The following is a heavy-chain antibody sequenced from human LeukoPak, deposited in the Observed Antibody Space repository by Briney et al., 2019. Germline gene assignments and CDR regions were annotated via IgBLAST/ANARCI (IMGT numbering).Heavy chain of an antibody. CDR2: ISGSGGST. V-gene: IGHV3-23*01. J-gene: IGHJ6*02. D-gene: IGHD4-23*01. Sequence: GGSLRLSCAASGFTFSNAWMSWVRRAPGKGLEWVSAISGSGGSTYYADSVKGRFTISRDNSKNTLYLQMNSLRAEDTAVYYCATRSNLYGGNSFYYGMDVWGQGTTVTVSS. CDR3: ATRSNLYGGNSFYYGMDV. CDR1: GFTFSNAW.